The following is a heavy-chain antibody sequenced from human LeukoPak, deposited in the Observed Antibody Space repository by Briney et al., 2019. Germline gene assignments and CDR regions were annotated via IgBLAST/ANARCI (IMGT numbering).Heavy chain of an antibody. J-gene: IGHJ4*02. CDR2: IIPILGIA. V-gene: IGHV1-69*04. Sequence: SVKVSCKASGGTFSSYAISWVRQAPGQGLEWMGRIIPILGIANYAQKFQGRVTITADKSTSTAYMELSSLRSEDTAVYYCARAVFRAAVSGYWGQGTLVTVSS. CDR1: GGTFSSYA. D-gene: IGHD3-10*01. CDR3: ARAVFRAAVSGY.